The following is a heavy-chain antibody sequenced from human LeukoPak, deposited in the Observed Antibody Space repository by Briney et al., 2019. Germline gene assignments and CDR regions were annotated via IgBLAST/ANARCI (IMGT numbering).Heavy chain of an antibody. CDR2: IRYDGSNQ. CDR1: GFTFSNYV. D-gene: IGHD1-26*01. V-gene: IGHV3-30*02. J-gene: IGHJ4*02. CDR3: AKERSGCFDY. Sequence: GGSLRLSCAASGFTFSNYVMHWVRQAPGRGLELVAFIRYDGSNQYYADSVKGRFTISRDNSKSTLYLQMNSLRAEDTAVYYCAKERSGCFDYWGQGTLVTVSS.